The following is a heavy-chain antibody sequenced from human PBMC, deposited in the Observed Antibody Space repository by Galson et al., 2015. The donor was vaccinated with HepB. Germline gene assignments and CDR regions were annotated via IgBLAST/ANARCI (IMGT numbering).Heavy chain of an antibody. D-gene: IGHD6-13*01. CDR3: AQLGTGY. CDR1: GFSIRSHY. Sequence: SLILSCAASGFSIRSHYMNWVRQAPGKGLEWVSLIHGGNNKYYADSVKGRFTISRDDSSNTLYLQMNSLRAEDTAVYYCAQLGTGYWGQGTLVTVSS. CDR2: IHGGNNK. V-gene: IGHV3-53*01. J-gene: IGHJ4*02.